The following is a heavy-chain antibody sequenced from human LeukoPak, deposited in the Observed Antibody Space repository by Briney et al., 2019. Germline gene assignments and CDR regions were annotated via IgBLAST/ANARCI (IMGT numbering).Heavy chain of an antibody. J-gene: IGHJ6*02. Sequence: GGSLRLSCAASGFTFSSYAMHWVRQAPGKGLEWVAVISYDGSNKYYADSVKGRFTISRDNAKNSLYLQMNSLRAEDTAVYYCASNTLGATIFYYYYYGMDVWGQGTTVTVSS. CDR1: GFTFSSYA. D-gene: IGHD1-26*01. CDR2: ISYDGSNK. V-gene: IGHV3-30-3*01. CDR3: ASNTLGATIFYYYYYGMDV.